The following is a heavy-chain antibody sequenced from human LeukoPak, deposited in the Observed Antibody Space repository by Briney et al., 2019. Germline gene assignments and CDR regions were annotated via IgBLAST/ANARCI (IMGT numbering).Heavy chain of an antibody. CDR3: AKDISTGAGLYYYYYMDV. J-gene: IGHJ6*03. CDR2: ISGSGGST. D-gene: IGHD3-10*01. CDR1: GFTFSSYG. V-gene: IGHV3-23*01. Sequence: GGSLRLSCAASGFTFSSYGMSWVRQAPGKGLEWVSAISGSGGSTYYADSVKGRFTISRDNSKNTLYLQMNSLRAEDTAVYHCAKDISTGAGLYYYYYMDVWGKGTTVTISS.